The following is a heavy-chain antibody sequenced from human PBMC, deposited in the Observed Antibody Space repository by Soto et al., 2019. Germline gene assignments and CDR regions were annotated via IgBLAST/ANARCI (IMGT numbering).Heavy chain of an antibody. V-gene: IGHV4-39*01. CDR3: AKTGFWSGYRVADY. Sequence: QLQLQESGPGLVKPSETLSLTCTVSGGSISSSSSYWGWIRQPPGKGLEWIGSISYSGSTYYNPSLKSRVTISVDTSKTQLSLKLTSVTAADTAVYFCAKTGFWSGYRVADYWGQGTLVTVSS. CDR2: ISYSGST. CDR1: GGSISSSSSY. D-gene: IGHD3-3*01. J-gene: IGHJ4*02.